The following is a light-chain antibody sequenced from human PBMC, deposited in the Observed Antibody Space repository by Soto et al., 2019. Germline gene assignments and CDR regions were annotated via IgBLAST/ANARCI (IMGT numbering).Light chain of an antibody. J-gene: IGKJ1*01. CDR1: QSVSYY. Sequence: EIVLTQSPGTLSLSPGERATLSCRASQSVSYYLAWYQQKPGQAPRLLIYDASSRATGVPDRFSGSGSGTDFTLTISRLEPEDSAVYYCQQYGSSPRTFGQGTKVDIK. CDR3: QQYGSSPRT. V-gene: IGKV3-20*01. CDR2: DAS.